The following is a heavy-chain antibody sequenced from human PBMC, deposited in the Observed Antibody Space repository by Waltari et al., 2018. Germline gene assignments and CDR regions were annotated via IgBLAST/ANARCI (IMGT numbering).Heavy chain of an antibody. CDR3: ARGDRVAAAGTSDY. D-gene: IGHD6-13*01. V-gene: IGHV1-69*05. CDR2: IIPIFGTA. J-gene: IGHJ4*02. Sequence: QVQLVQSGAEVKKPGSSVKVSCKASGGTFSSYAISWVRQAPGQGLEWMGGIIPIFGTANYAQKFQGRVTMTRNTSISTAYMELSSLRSEDTAVYYCARGDRVAAAGTSDYWGQGTLVTVSS. CDR1: GGTFSSYA.